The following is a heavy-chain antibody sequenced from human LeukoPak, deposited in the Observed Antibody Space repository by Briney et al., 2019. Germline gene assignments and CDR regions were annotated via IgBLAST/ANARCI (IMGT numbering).Heavy chain of an antibody. V-gene: IGHV3-7*01. CDR3: ARGGYYFDY. CDR2: INQEGSEK. Sequence: GGSLRLSCADSGFTFSSDWMSWVRQAPGKGREWVANINQEGSEKYYVDSVKGQFTISRDNAKNSRYLQMNSLRAQDTAVYYCARGGYYFDYWGQGPLVTVSS. CDR1: GFTFSSDW. D-gene: IGHD3-16*01. J-gene: IGHJ4*02.